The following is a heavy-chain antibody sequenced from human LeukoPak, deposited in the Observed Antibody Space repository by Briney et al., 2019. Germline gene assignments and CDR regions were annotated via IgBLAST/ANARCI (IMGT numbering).Heavy chain of an antibody. V-gene: IGHV3-33*01. J-gene: IGHJ2*01. D-gene: IGHD5-18*01. CDR1: GFTFSNYG. Sequence: GGSLRLSCAASGFTFSNYGLHWVRQAPGKGLEWVAVIWYDGRKIYYTHSVKGRFTISRDKSKNTLYLQMNNLRAEDTALYSCAREAYSYGSTAYYFDLWGRGTLVTFPS. CDR2: IWYDGRKI. CDR3: AREAYSYGSTAYYFDL.